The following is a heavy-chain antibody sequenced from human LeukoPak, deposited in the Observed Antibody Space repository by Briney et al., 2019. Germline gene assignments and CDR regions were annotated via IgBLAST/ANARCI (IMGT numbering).Heavy chain of an antibody. CDR3: AKVDGYYDSSGFNFDY. D-gene: IGHD3-22*01. CDR2: LNGAGGAT. CDR1: GFTLSNYA. Sequence: GGSLRLSCAASGFTLSNYAMSWVRQAPGKGLEWVSILNGAGGATYYADSVKGRFAISRDNSKNTLYLQMNSLRAEDTAVYYCAKVDGYYDSSGFNFDYWGQGTLVTVSS. J-gene: IGHJ4*02. V-gene: IGHV3-23*01.